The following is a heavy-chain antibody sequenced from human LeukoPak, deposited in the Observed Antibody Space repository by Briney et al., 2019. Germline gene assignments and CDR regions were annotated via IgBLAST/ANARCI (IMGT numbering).Heavy chain of an antibody. Sequence: SETLSLTCAGYGGSFSGYYWSWIRQPPGKGLEWIGEINHSGSTTYNPSLKSRVTISVDTSKNQFSLKLSSVTAADTAVYYCARVIGSVIDYWGQGTLVTVSS. CDR2: INHSGST. V-gene: IGHV4-34*01. D-gene: IGHD4-17*01. CDR3: ARVIGSVIDY. J-gene: IGHJ4*02. CDR1: GGSFSGYY.